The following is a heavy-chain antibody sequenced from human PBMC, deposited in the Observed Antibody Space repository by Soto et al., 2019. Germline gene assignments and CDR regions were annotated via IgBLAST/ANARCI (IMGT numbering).Heavy chain of an antibody. V-gene: IGHV3-48*03. CDR3: AGAEYGSLRSPASFYGMDV. D-gene: IGHD3-10*01. J-gene: IGHJ6*02. CDR2: ISRSGDNV. Sequence: PGGSLRLSCGASEFIFSNYEMHWVRQAPGSGLEWLSFISRSGDNVYYGDSARGRFAVSRDNAKNSLYLQMNSLRVEDTAVYYCAGAEYGSLRSPASFYGMDVWGQGTTVTVSS. CDR1: EFIFSNYE.